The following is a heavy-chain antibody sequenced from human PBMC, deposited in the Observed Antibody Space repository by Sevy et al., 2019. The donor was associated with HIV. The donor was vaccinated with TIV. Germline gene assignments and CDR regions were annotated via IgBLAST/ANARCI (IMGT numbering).Heavy chain of an antibody. CDR3: AREYRYYDILTGYYNGRSFDY. D-gene: IGHD3-9*01. J-gene: IGHJ4*01. V-gene: IGHV3-11*06. CDR1: GFTFSDYY. CDR2: ISSSSSYT. Sequence: GESLKISCAASGFTFSDYYMSWIRQAPGKGLEWVSYISSSSSYTNYADSVKGRFTISRDNAKNSLYLQMNSLRAEDTAVYYCAREYRYYDILTGYYNGRSFDYWGHGTLVTVSS.